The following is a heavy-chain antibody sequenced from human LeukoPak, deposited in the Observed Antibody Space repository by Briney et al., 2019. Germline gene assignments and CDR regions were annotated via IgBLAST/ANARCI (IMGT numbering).Heavy chain of an antibody. D-gene: IGHD3-10*01. CDR2: VYYSGST. V-gene: IGHV4-59*01. J-gene: IGHJ3*02. Sequence: SETLSLTCTVSGDSIPGDYWTWIRQPPGKGLQWIGYVYYSGSTNYSPSLKSRATISVDTSKNQFSLKLSSVTAADTAVCYCARATARKLLWPRAQAFDIWGQGTMVTVSS. CDR1: GDSIPGDY. CDR3: ARATARKLLWPRAQAFDI.